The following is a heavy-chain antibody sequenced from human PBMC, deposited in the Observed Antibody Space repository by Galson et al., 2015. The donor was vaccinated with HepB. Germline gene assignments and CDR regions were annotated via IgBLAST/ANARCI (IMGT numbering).Heavy chain of an antibody. V-gene: IGHV6-1*01. CDR1: EDSVSSNSAA. D-gene: IGHD6-19*01. Sequence: CAISEDSVSSNSAAWNWIRQSPSRGLEWLGRTYYRSKWYNDYAVSVKSRITINPDTSKNQFSLQLNSVTPEDTAVYYCARDRGIAVAGRGYYYGMDVWGQGTTVTVSS. CDR2: TYYRSKWYN. CDR3: ARDRGIAVAGRGYYYGMDV. J-gene: IGHJ6*02.